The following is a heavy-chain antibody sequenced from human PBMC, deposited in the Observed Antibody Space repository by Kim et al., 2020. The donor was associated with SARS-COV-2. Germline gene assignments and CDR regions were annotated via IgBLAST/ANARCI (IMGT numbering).Heavy chain of an antibody. V-gene: IGHV3-30*18. Sequence: GGSLRLSCAASGFTFNTYGMRWVRQAPGKGLEWVAVISYDGSNKYYADSVKGRFTISRDNSKNTLYLQMNSLRIEDTAVYYCAKSCSGNYFGYDYWGQGTLVTVSS. CDR3: AKSCSGNYFGYDY. CDR1: GFTFNTYG. D-gene: IGHD1-26*01. J-gene: IGHJ4*02. CDR2: ISYDGSNK.